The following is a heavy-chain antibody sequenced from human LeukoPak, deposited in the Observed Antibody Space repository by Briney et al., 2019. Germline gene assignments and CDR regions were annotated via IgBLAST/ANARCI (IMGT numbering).Heavy chain of an antibody. CDR3: ARDRISGAVAGDFDY. CDR1: GYTFTTYA. J-gene: IGHJ4*02. D-gene: IGHD6-19*01. CDR2: INPNTGNP. V-gene: IGHV7-4-1*02. Sequence: ASVKVSCKTSGYTFTTYAINWVRQAPGQGLEWMGWINPNTGNPTYAQGFTGRFVFSLDPSVSTAYLQISSLKAEDTAVYYCARDRISGAVAGDFDYWGQGTLVTVSS.